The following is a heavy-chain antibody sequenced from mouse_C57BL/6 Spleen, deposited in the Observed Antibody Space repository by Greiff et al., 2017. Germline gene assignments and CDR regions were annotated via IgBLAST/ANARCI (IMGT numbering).Heavy chain of an antibody. V-gene: IGHV1-76*01. Sequence: VQLQQSGAELVRPGASVKLSCKASGYTFTDYSINWVKQRPGQGLEWIARIYPGSGNTYYNDKFKGKATLTAEKSSSTAYMQLSSLTSEDSAVYFCARLWRNYYAMDYWGQGTSVTVSS. CDR1: GYTFTDYS. J-gene: IGHJ4*01. CDR2: IYPGSGNT. CDR3: ARLWRNYYAMDY. D-gene: IGHD1-1*02.